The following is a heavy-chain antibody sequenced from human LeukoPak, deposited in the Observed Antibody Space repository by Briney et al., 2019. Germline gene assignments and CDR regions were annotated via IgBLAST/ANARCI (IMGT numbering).Heavy chain of an antibody. CDR3: AKDMGYYGSGSYFRYFDY. CDR1: GFTFSSYG. J-gene: IGHJ4*02. V-gene: IGHV3-30*02. D-gene: IGHD3-10*01. CDR2: IWYDGSNK. Sequence: GGSLRLSCAASGFTFSSYGMHWVRQAPGKGLEWVAVIWYDGSNKYYADSVKGRFTISRDNSKNTLYLQMNSLRAEDTALYYCAKDMGYYGSGSYFRYFDYWGQGTLVTVSS.